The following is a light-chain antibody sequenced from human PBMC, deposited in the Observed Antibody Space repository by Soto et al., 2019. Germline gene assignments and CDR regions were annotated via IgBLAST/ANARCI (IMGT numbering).Light chain of an antibody. CDR1: QSVSSSY. CDR3: QQYGSSPPYT. Sequence: EIVLMQSPGTLSLSPGERATLSCRASQSVSSSYLAWYQQKPGQAPRLLIYGASSRATGIPDRFSGSWSGTDFTLTISRLEPEDFAVYYCQQYGSSPPYTFGQGTKLEIK. J-gene: IGKJ2*01. V-gene: IGKV3-20*01. CDR2: GAS.